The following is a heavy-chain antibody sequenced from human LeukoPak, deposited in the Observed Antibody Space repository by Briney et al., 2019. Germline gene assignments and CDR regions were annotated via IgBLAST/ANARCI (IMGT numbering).Heavy chain of an antibody. V-gene: IGHV3-74*01. CDR1: GFTLTNYW. D-gene: IGHD6-13*01. CDR2: INGDGSST. CDR3: ARDKEQLVSDY. Sequence: GGSLRLSCVPSGFTLTNYWMHCVRQAPGEGLVWGSHINGDGSSTGHADSVRGRFTIPRDNAKNTLYLQMNSLRAEDTAVYYCARDKEQLVSDYWGQGTLVTVSS. J-gene: IGHJ4*02.